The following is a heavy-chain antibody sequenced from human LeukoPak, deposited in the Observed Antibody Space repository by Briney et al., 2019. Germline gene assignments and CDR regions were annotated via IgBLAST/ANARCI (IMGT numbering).Heavy chain of an antibody. J-gene: IGHJ4*02. Sequence: SETLSLTCTVSGGSMSPYHWGWIRQPPGKGLEWTGYIYYSGSTNYNPSLKSRVTISVDTSKNQFSLKLSSVTAADTAVYYCARSKINYDSSGYYSGDFDYWGQGTLVTVSS. CDR2: IYYSGST. V-gene: IGHV4-59*12. D-gene: IGHD3-22*01. CDR1: GGSMSPYH. CDR3: ARSKINYDSSGYYSGDFDY.